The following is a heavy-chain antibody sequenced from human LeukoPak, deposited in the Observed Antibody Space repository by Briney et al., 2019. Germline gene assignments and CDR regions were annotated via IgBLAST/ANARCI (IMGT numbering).Heavy chain of an antibody. Sequence: GGSLRLSCAASGFTFSSYWMHWVRQAPGKGLVWVSRINSDESSTSYADSVKGRFTISRDNAKNTLYLQMNSLRAEDTAVYYCARETYYYDSRGYYPYYFDNWGQGTLVTVSS. CDR1: GFTFSSYW. J-gene: IGHJ4*02. CDR2: INSDESST. CDR3: ARETYYYDSRGYYPYYFDN. V-gene: IGHV3-74*01. D-gene: IGHD3-22*01.